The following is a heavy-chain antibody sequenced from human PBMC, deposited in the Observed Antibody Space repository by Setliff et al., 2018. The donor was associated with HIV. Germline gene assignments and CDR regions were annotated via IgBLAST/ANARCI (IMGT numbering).Heavy chain of an antibody. V-gene: IGHV3-21*05. D-gene: IGHD3-9*01. CDR2: ISSSGSHT. Sequence: GGSLRLSCAGSGFTFNNYEMNWVRQTPGKGLEWVSYISSSGSHTYHADSVKGRFTISRDSAKNSLYLQMNSLRAEDTAVYYCAIGLLTGEIDYWGQGTLVTVSS. J-gene: IGHJ4*02. CDR3: AIGLLTGEIDY. CDR1: GFTFNNYE.